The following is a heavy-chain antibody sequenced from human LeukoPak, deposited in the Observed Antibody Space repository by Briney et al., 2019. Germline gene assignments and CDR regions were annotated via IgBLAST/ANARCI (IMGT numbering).Heavy chain of an antibody. D-gene: IGHD6-6*01. CDR1: GYTYTGYY. CDR2: MNPNSGGT. V-gene: IGHV1-2*06. CDR3: ARGGPFPSSSSSREYYLDY. Sequence: GASVKVSCKASGYTYTGYYMHWVRQAPGQALEWMGRMNPNSGGTNYAQKFQGRVTMTRDTSISTAYMELSRLRSDDTAVYYCARGGPFPSSSSSREYYLDYWGQGTLVTVSS. J-gene: IGHJ4*02.